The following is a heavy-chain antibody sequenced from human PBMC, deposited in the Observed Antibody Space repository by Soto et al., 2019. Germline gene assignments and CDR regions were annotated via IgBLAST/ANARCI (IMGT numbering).Heavy chain of an antibody. V-gene: IGHV1-69*01. J-gene: IGHJ5*02. CDR3: ARTAAGTPKQFNSVGGVFDP. D-gene: IGHD6-13*01. Sequence: QVQLVQSGAEVKNPGSSVKVSCKASGGTFSSYAISWVRQAPGQGLEWMGGIIPIFGTANYAQKFQGRVTITAHESTSTAYMELSSLRSEDTAVYYCARTAAGTPKQFNSVGGVFDPWGQGTLVTVSS. CDR2: IIPIFGTA. CDR1: GGTFSSYA.